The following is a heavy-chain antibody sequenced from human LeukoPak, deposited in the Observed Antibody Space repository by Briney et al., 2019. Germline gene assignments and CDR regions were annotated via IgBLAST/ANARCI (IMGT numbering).Heavy chain of an antibody. CDR1: GGSISSYY. D-gene: IGHD2-8*01. V-gene: IGHV4-59*01. CDR2: IYYSGST. J-gene: IGHJ4*02. CDR3: AAYTGYCTNGVCYDHDY. Sequence: PSETLSLTCTVSGGSISSYYWSWIRQPPGKGLEWIGYIYYSGSTNYNPSLKSRVTISVDTSKNQFSLKLSSVTAADTAVYYCAAYTGYCTNGVCYDHDYWGQGTLVTVSS.